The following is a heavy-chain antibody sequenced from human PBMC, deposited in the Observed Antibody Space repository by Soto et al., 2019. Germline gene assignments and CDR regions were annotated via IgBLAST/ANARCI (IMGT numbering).Heavy chain of an antibody. Sequence: ASVKVSCKASGYTFTSYYMHWVQQAPGQGLEWMGIINPSGGSTSYAQKFQGRVTMTRDTSTSTVYMELSSLRSEDTAVYYCATNSRYSSSWYEMDYWGQGTLVTVSS. J-gene: IGHJ4*02. D-gene: IGHD6-13*01. CDR3: ATNSRYSSSWYEMDY. V-gene: IGHV1-46*03. CDR1: GYTFTSYY. CDR2: INPSGGST.